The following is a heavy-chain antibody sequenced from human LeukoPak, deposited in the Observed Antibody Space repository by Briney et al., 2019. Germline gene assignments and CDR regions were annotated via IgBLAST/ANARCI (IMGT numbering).Heavy chain of an antibody. Sequence: SETLSLTCTVSGASINSYYWSWIRQSAGKGLEWIGRIYTSGNTNYNPSLMSRVTMSLDTSTNQLSLKPSSVTAADTAVYYCARRKITIFGVALDYWGQGILVTVSS. CDR1: GASINSYY. CDR2: IYTSGNT. V-gene: IGHV4-4*07. CDR3: ARRKITIFGVALDY. D-gene: IGHD3-3*01. J-gene: IGHJ4*02.